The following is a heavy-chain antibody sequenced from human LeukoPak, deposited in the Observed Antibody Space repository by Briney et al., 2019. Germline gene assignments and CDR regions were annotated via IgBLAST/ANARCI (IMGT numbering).Heavy chain of an antibody. J-gene: IGHJ4*02. CDR1: GFSFISYG. Sequence: GGSLRLSCAASGFSFISYGMHWVRQAAGKGLEGVGVISDDGRNKKYADSVKGRFTISRDNSKDTLYLQMNSLRDEDTAVYYCAKRPSDYGDYVTYFDYWGQGTLVTVSS. CDR2: ISDDGRNK. CDR3: AKRPSDYGDYVTYFDY. D-gene: IGHD4-17*01. V-gene: IGHV3-30*18.